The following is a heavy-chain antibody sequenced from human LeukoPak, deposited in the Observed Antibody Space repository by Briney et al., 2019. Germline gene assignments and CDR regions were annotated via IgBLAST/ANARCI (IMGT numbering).Heavy chain of an antibody. CDR1: GGSINSYY. CDR2: IYYSGST. J-gene: IGHJ4*02. V-gene: IGHV4-59*01. D-gene: IGHD3-22*01. Sequence: SGTLSLTCTVSGGSINSYYWSWIRQSPGKGLEWIGYIYYSGSTNYSPSLKSRVTISIDKYKNQFSLTLSSVTAADTAVYFCARGPYYDSSGFDSWGQGILVTVSS. CDR3: ARGPYYDSSGFDS.